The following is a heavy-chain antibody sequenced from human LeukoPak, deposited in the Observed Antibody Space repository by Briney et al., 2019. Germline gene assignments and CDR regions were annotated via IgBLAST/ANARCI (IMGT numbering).Heavy chain of an antibody. V-gene: IGHV4-34*01. Sequence: SETLSLTCAVYGGSFSGYYWSWIRQPPGKGLEWIGEINHSGSTNYNPSLKRRVTISVDTSKNQFSLKLSSVTAADTAVYYCARGRGGGSSNYWGQGTLVTVSS. CDR1: GGSFSGYY. D-gene: IGHD2-15*01. CDR2: INHSGST. CDR3: ARGRGGGSSNY. J-gene: IGHJ4*02.